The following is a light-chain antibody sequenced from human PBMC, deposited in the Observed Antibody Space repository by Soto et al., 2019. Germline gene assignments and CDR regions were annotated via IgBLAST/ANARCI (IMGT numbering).Light chain of an antibody. CDR2: GAS. V-gene: IGKV3-20*01. Sequence: EILFTQSPGTLSFSPGQTLTLSCRSSHSVNSAYLAWYQQKPGQAPRLLISGASIRATGIPDRFSGSGSGTDFTLTITRLEPEDFAVYFCQHYATSLFTFGPGTKVDIK. CDR1: HSVNSAY. J-gene: IGKJ3*01. CDR3: QHYATSLFT.